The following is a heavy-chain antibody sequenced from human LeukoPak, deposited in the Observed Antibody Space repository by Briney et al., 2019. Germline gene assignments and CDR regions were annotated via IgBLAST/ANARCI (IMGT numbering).Heavy chain of an antibody. CDR3: ATSYSGYVGSFDY. CDR2: ISGSGTTI. Sequence: QPGGSLRLSCAASGFTFSTYEMNWVRQAPGKGLEWVSYISGSGTTIYYAASVKGRFTISRDNAKNSLYLQMNSLRAEDTAVYYCATSYSGYVGSFDYWGQGTLVTVSS. CDR1: GFTFSTYE. D-gene: IGHD5-12*01. V-gene: IGHV3-48*03. J-gene: IGHJ4*02.